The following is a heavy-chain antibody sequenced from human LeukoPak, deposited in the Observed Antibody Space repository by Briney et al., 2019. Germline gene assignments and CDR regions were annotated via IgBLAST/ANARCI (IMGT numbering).Heavy chain of an antibody. Sequence: GGSLRLSCAASGFTFSSYAMHWVRQAPGKGLEFVSVISSNGGSTYYANSVKDRFTISRDNSKNTLYLQMGSLRAEDMAVYYCARDGYCSSTSCPWAYFDFWGQGTLVTVSS. J-gene: IGHJ4*02. CDR3: ARDGYCSSTSCPWAYFDF. CDR2: ISSNGGST. D-gene: IGHD2-2*01. CDR1: GFTFSSYA. V-gene: IGHV3-64*01.